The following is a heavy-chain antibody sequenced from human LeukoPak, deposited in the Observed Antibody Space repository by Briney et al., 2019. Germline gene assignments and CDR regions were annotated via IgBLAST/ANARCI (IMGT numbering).Heavy chain of an antibody. CDR3: ATVGRLHYVLED. J-gene: IGHJ4*02. CDR2: VVGHNGHT. D-gene: IGHD3-3*01. CDR1: GHTFPKNG. Sequence: GASVKVSCKTSGHTFPKNGISWVRQAPGQGLEWMGWVVGHNGHTNYAQKFQGRVAMTTDTSTTTAYMELRSLKSDDTAIYYCATVGRLHYVLEDWGQGTLVTVSS. V-gene: IGHV1-18*01.